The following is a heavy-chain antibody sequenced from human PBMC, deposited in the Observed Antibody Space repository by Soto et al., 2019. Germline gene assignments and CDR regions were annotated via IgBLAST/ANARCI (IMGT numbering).Heavy chain of an antibody. CDR2: IKTKTDGGTA. D-gene: IGHD6-19*01. V-gene: IGHV3-15*01. CDR3: SRGARLAD. CDR1: GFTFSSAW. J-gene: IGHJ4*02. Sequence: AGGSLRLSCAASGFTFSSAWMSWVRQAPGMGLEWVGHIKTKTDGGTADYAAPVKGRFTISRDDSKNMLYLQMNSLKTEDTAVYYCSRGARLADWGRGTLVTVSS.